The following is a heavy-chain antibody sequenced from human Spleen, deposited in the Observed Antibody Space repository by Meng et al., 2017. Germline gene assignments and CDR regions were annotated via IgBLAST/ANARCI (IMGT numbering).Heavy chain of an antibody. CDR1: AYAFGSYG. V-gene: IGHV1-18*01. D-gene: IGHD3-16*01. CDR3: ARGTPGGSYCDY. CDR2: FVDYRAT. Sequence: QVHLLQSVPEVKKTWASVRVTCKDSAYAFGSYGICWVRQAPGKGLEWMGWFVDYRATYPAPKFQHRLTMTADTLTNTVFMDLKNPTPDDPAVFYCARGTPGGSYCDYWGQGTLFTVSS. J-gene: IGHJ4*02.